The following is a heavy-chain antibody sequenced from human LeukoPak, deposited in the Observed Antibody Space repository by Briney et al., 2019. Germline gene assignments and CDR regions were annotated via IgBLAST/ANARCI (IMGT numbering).Heavy chain of an antibody. D-gene: IGHD2-21*02. J-gene: IGHJ2*01. Sequence: QTGGSLRLSCAASGFTFSSYWMHWVRQAPGKGLVWVSRIFNPGGATAYVDSVKGRFTISRDNAENTLSLQMNSLRVEDTAVYYCVRVNCAGDCTSRDWYFDLWGRGTLVVVSS. V-gene: IGHV3-74*01. CDR1: GFTFSSYW. CDR3: VRVNCAGDCTSRDWYFDL. CDR2: IFNPGGAT.